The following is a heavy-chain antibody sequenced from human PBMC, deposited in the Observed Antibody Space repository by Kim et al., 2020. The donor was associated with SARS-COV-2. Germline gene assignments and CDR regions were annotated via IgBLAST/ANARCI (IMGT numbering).Heavy chain of an antibody. CDR3: ARGRNGIAVAGTPDY. CDR1: GGTFSSYA. V-gene: IGHV1-69*13. D-gene: IGHD6-19*01. CDR2: IIPIFGTA. J-gene: IGHJ4*02. Sequence: SVKVSCKASGGTFSSYAISWVRQAPGQGLEWMGGIIPIFGTANYAQKFQGRVTITADESTSTAYMELSSLRSEDTAVYYCARGRNGIAVAGTPDYWGQGTLVTVSS.